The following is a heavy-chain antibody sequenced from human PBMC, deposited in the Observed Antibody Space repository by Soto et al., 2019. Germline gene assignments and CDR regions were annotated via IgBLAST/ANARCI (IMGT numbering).Heavy chain of an antibody. D-gene: IGHD3-3*01. J-gene: IGHJ5*02. CDR3: ARNFRRFLEWLPHTNWFDP. CDR1: GYTFTSYG. Sequence: ASVKVSCKASGYTFTSYGISWVRQAPGQGLEWMGWISAYNGNTNYAQKLQGRVTMTTDTSTSTAYMEQRSLRSDDTAVYYCARNFRRFLEWLPHTNWFDPWGQGTLVTVSS. CDR2: ISAYNGNT. V-gene: IGHV1-18*01.